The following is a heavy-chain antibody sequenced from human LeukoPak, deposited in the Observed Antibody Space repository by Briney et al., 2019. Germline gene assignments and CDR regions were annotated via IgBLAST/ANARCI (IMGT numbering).Heavy chain of an antibody. Sequence: GASVKVSCKASGYTFTGYYVHWVRQAPGQGLEWMGWINPNSGGTNYAQKFQGRVTMTRDTSISTAYMELSRLRSEDTAVYYCARGLSWPRGGSDYWGQGTLVTVSS. D-gene: IGHD6-13*01. CDR1: GYTFTGYY. J-gene: IGHJ4*02. CDR3: ARGLSWPRGGSDY. V-gene: IGHV1-2*02. CDR2: INPNSGGT.